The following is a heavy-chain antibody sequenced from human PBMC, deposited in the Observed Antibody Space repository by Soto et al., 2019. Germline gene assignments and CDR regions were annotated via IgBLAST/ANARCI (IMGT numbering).Heavy chain of an antibody. D-gene: IGHD3-16*01. CDR1: GFNVMSYW. J-gene: IGHJ4*02. CDR2: VKEDGSEL. V-gene: IGHV3-7*01. CDR3: ARDIGFDYVN. Sequence: GSSLRLSCAVSGFNVMSYWMRWVRQAPGKGLEWVASVKEDGSELYYLHSVRGRFSISRDSAVNALHLTMNYLSAEDTGVYFCARDIGFDYVNWGQGIPVTVS.